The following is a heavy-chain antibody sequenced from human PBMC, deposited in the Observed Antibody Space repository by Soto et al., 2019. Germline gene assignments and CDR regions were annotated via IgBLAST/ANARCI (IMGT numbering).Heavy chain of an antibody. CDR1: GVTSSGPA. D-gene: IGHD5-18*01. V-gene: IGHV3-73*01. CDR2: IRSKANSYAT. J-gene: IGHJ4*02. CDR3: TSGYSYGLDY. Sequence: RRSLRPSWAGSGVTSSGPAMHWDSQPPGKGLEWVGSIRSKANSYATAYAASVKGRFTISRDDSKNTAYLQMNSLKTEDTAVYYCTSGYSYGLDYWGQGTLVTVSS.